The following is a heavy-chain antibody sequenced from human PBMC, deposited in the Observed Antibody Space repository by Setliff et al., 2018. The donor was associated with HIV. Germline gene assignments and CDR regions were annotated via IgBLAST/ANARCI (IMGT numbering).Heavy chain of an antibody. CDR2: INTHTGNP. V-gene: IGHV7-4-1*02. Sequence: GASVKVSCKASGYTFTSYAMNWVRQAPGQGLEWMGWINTHTGNPTYAQDFTGRFVFSLDTSVSTAYLQMNSLRAEDMALYYCAKDTTTRYSSGVGAFDIWGQGTMVTVSS. CDR3: AKDTTTRYSSGVGAFDI. J-gene: IGHJ3*02. CDR1: GYTFTSYA. D-gene: IGHD6-19*01.